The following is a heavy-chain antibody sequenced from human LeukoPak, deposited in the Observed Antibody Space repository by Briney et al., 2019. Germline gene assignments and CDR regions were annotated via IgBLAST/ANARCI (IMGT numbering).Heavy chain of an antibody. Sequence: SETLSLTCTVSGGSISSSSYYWGWIRQPPGKGLEWIGSIYYSGSTYYNPSLKSRVTISVDTSKNQFSLKLSSVTAANTAVYYCARGGEYYYDSSGYWKYYFDYWGQGTLVTVSS. J-gene: IGHJ4*02. V-gene: IGHV4-39*07. CDR1: GGSISSSSYY. CDR2: IYYSGST. CDR3: ARGGEYYYDSSGYWKYYFDY. D-gene: IGHD3-22*01.